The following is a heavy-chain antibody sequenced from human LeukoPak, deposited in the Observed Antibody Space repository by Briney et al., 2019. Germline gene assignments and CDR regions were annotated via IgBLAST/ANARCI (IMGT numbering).Heavy chain of an antibody. CDR3: ARHGYDFWSGYVLPSFDY. D-gene: IGHD3-3*01. CDR2: IYYSGST. V-gene: IGHV4-59*08. J-gene: IGHJ4*02. CDR1: GGSISSYY. Sequence: SETLSLTCTVSGGSISSYYWSWIRQPPGKGLEWIGYIYYSGSTNYNPSLKSRVTISVDTSKNQFSLKLSSVTAADTAVYYCARHGYDFWSGYVLPSFDYWGQGTLVTVSS.